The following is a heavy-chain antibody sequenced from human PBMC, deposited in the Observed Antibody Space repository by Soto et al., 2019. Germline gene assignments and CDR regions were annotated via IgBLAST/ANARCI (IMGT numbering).Heavy chain of an antibody. D-gene: IGHD3-3*01. CDR1: GGSISSYY. CDR2: IYYSGST. Sequence: SETLSLTCTVSGGSISSYYWSWIRQPPGKGLEWIGYIYYSGSTNYNPSPKSRVTISVDTSKNQFSLKLSSVTAADTAVYYCARVRSGWPGPAFDPWGQGTLVTVSS. V-gene: IGHV4-59*01. J-gene: IGHJ5*02. CDR3: ARVRSGWPGPAFDP.